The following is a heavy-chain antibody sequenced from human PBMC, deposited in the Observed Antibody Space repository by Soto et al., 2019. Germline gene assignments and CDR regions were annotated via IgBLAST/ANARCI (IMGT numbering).Heavy chain of an antibody. D-gene: IGHD5-12*01. CDR3: ASGQEGIVAPP. CDR1: GGSLTGYY. Sequence: QVQLQQWGAGLLKPSETLSLTCTVNGGSLTGYYWSWIRQPPGKGLEWIGEVKDGGSTNYSPSRGGRGSIYADTSKNHFSRRVNSVTGAATAVYFCASGQEGIVAPPWDQGALVTVSS. V-gene: IGHV4-34*01. CDR2: VKDGGST. J-gene: IGHJ1*01.